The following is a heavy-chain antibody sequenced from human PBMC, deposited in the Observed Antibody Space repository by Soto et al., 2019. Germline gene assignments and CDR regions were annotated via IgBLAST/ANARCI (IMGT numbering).Heavy chain of an antibody. J-gene: IGHJ5*02. D-gene: IGHD3-22*01. CDR3: ARDRYDSGASNGGWFGP. CDR1: GFTFNTYA. Sequence: PGGSLRLSCAASGFTFNTYAMHWVRQAPGKGLEWVAVISYDGSNKYYSDSVKGRFTISRDNSKDTLFLQMISLRPEDTAVYYCARDRYDSGASNGGWFGPWGQGTLVTVSS. V-gene: IGHV3-30-3*01. CDR2: ISYDGSNK.